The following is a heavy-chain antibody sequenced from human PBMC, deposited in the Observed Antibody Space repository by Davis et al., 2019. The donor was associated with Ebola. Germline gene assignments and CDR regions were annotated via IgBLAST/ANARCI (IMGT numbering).Heavy chain of an antibody. J-gene: IGHJ6*02. D-gene: IGHD6-6*01. Sequence: GESLKISCAASGFTLSSYWMHWVRQAPGKGLEWVSVLYSRGTTYYADSVKGRFAVSRDNSKNTLYLQMNSLRAEDTAVYYCARYLTSSSLDAWGPGTTVTVSS. V-gene: IGHV3-53*01. CDR1: GFTLSSYW. CDR3: ARYLTSSSLDA. CDR2: LYSRGTT.